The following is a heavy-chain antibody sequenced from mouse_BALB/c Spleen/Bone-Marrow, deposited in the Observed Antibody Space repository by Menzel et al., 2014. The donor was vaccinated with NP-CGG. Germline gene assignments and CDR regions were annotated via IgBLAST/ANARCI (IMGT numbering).Heavy chain of an antibody. CDR1: GFTFTDYY. CDR2: IRHKVYGYTT. V-gene: IGHV7-3*02. D-gene: IGHD1-1*01. J-gene: IGHJ2*01. CDR3: ARDMGGLLFDS. Sequence: EVMLVESGGGLEQPGGSLRLSCATSGFTFTDYYMNWVRQPPGKALEWLAFIRHKVYGYTTEYSATVKGRFTISRDNSQNILYLQMNTLRAEDRASYYGARDMGGLLFDSWGQGTTLTVSA.